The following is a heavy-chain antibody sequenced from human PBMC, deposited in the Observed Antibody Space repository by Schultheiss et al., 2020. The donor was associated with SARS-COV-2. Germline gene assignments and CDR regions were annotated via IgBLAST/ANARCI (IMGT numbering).Heavy chain of an antibody. J-gene: IGHJ4*02. Sequence: ASVKVSCKASGYTFTSYGISWVRQAPGQGLEWMGWISAYNGNTNYAQKPQGRVTMTTDTSTSTAYMELRSLRSDDTAVYYCAGRGVYSSSSLPDYWGQGTLVTVAS. D-gene: IGHD6-6*01. CDR1: GYTFTSYG. V-gene: IGHV1-18*04. CDR3: AGRGVYSSSSLPDY. CDR2: ISAYNGNT.